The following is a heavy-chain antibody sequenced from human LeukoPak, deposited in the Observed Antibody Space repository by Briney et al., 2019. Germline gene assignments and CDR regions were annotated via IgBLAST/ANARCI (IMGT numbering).Heavy chain of an antibody. V-gene: IGHV1-2*02. J-gene: IGHJ5*02. CDR3: ASQEGWGSYNWFDP. CDR1: GYTSTGYY. Sequence: ASVKVSCKASGYTSTGYYMHWVRQAPGQGLEWMGWINPNSGGTNYAQKFQGRVTMTRDTSISTAYMELSRLRSDDTAVYYCASQEGWGSYNWFDPWGQGTLVTVSS. D-gene: IGHD7-27*01. CDR2: INPNSGGT.